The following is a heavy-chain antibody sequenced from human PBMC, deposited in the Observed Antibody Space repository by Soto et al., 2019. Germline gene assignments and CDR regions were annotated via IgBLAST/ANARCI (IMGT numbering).Heavy chain of an antibody. CDR3: AKDYQGGGFASYVMGV. Sequence: GGYLGLSCAASGFSFSDYAMIWVRQAPGTGLDWVSAVSGSGASTYYADSVRGRFTVSRDNSKNTVYLQMNSLRAEDTAVYYCAKDYQGGGFASYVMGVWGQGTTVTVSS. D-gene: IGHD2-2*01. CDR2: VSGSGAST. CDR1: GFSFSDYA. J-gene: IGHJ6*02. V-gene: IGHV3-23*01.